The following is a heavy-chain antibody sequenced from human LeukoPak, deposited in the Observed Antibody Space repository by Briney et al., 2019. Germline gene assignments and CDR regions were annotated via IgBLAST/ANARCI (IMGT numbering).Heavy chain of an antibody. Sequence: GGSLRLSCAASGFTFSSYAMHWVRQAPGKGLEWVAVISYDGSNKYYADSVKGRFTISRDNSKNTLYLQMNSLRAEDTAVYYCARGRRDLYYYDSSGYLGYWGQGTLVTVSS. J-gene: IGHJ4*02. CDR1: GFTFSSYA. CDR2: ISYDGSNK. V-gene: IGHV3-30*04. CDR3: ARGRRDLYYYDSSGYLGY. D-gene: IGHD3-22*01.